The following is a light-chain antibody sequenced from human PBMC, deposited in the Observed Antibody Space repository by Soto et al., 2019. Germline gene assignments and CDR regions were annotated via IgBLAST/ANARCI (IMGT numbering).Light chain of an antibody. J-gene: IGKJ1*01. CDR1: QSVSSN. Sequence: EIVMTQSPATLPVSPGERATLSCRASQSVSSNLAWYQQKPGQAPGLLIYGASTRATGIPARFSGSGSGTEFTLTISSLQSEDFAVYYCQQYNNWPPWTFGQGTKVEIK. V-gene: IGKV3-15*01. CDR2: GAS. CDR3: QQYNNWPPWT.